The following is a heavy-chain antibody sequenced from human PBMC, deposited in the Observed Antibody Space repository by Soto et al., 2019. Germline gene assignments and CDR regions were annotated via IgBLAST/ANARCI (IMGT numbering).Heavy chain of an antibody. CDR2: INEDGSEN. J-gene: IGHJ4*02. CDR3: ARTGWPQSSYYFDY. CDR1: GFSFSLFL. D-gene: IGHD3-16*01. V-gene: IGHV3-7*03. Sequence: GGSLRRSCAASGFSFSLFLMSWVRQTPGKGLEWVANINEDGSENFFADSVKGRFTISRDNAKNSLSLQMNSLTADDTAVYYCARTGWPQSSYYFDYWGQGTLVTVSS.